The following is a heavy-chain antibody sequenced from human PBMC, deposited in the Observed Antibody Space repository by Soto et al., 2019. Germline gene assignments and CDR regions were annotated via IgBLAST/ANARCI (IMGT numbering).Heavy chain of an antibody. V-gene: IGHV4-39*01. CDR2: IYYSGST. J-gene: IGHJ6*02. D-gene: IGHD3-3*01. CDR1: GGSISSSSYY. Sequence: PSETLSLTCTVSGGSISSSSYYWGWIRQPPGKGLEWIGSIYYSGSTYYNPSLKSRVTISVDTSKNQFSLKLSSVTAADTAVYYCASLIYDFWSGYSPGSYYGMDVWGQGTTVTVS. CDR3: ASLIYDFWSGYSPGSYYGMDV.